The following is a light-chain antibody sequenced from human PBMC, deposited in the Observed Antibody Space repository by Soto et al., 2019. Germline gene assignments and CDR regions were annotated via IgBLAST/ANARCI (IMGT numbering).Light chain of an antibody. CDR2: DVS. Sequence: QSVLTQPASVSGSHGHSIALSCTETSSDVGGYNYVSWYQQHPGKAPKLMVYDVSNRPSGVSNRFSGSKSGNTASLTISGLQAEDEADYYCSSYTSSSTYVFGTGTKVTVL. J-gene: IGLJ1*01. CDR3: SSYTSSSTYV. CDR1: SSDVGGYNY. V-gene: IGLV2-14*01.